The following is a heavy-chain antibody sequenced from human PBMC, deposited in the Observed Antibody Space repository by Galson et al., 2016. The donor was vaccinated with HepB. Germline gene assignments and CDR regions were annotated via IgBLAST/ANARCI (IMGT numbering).Heavy chain of an antibody. Sequence: ETLSLTCSVSGASISSNSHYWNWIRQPPGKGLEWIGRVYYSGSTFYNPSLQSRITISGDTSKNQFSLILTSVTAAGPGVYYCARRLTMVWGPPRGFDPWGQGILVTVSS. CDR2: VYYSGST. D-gene: IGHD3-10*01. V-gene: IGHV4-39*01. J-gene: IGHJ5*02. CDR1: GASISSNSHY. CDR3: ARRLTMVWGPPRGFDP.